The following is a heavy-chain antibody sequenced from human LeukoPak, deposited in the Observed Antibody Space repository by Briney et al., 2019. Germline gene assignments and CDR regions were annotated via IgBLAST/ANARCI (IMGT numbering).Heavy chain of an antibody. CDR1: GYTFTGYY. J-gene: IGHJ4*02. D-gene: IGHD6-13*01. V-gene: IGHV1-2*02. CDR2: INPNSGGT. Sequence: GASVKVSCKASGYTFTGYYMHWVRQAPGQGLEWMGWINPNSGGTNYAQKFQGRVTMTRDTSISTAYMELSRLGSDGTAVYYCARFDRGSSWLNDYWGQGTLVTVSS. CDR3: ARFDRGSSWLNDY.